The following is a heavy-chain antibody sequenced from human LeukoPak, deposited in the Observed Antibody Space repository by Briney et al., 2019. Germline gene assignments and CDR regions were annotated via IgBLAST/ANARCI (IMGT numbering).Heavy chain of an antibody. J-gene: IGHJ4*02. CDR3: VPTDSSGLD. Sequence: GGSLRLSCEASGFTFSHYWMHWVRQAPGKELVWVSRTNTDGSSTNYVDSVKGRFTISRDNAKNTMYLQMNSLRAEDTAVYYCVPTDSSGLDWGQGTLVTVSS. V-gene: IGHV3-74*01. CDR1: GFTFSHYW. CDR2: TNTDGSST. D-gene: IGHD3-22*01.